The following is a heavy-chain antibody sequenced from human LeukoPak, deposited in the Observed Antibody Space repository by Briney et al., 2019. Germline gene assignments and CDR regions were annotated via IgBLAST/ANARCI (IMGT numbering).Heavy chain of an antibody. J-gene: IGHJ4*02. D-gene: IGHD3-10*01. CDR3: ARAITMVRGAPPRY. Sequence: ASVKVSCKASGGTFSSYAISWVRQAPGQGLEWMGGIIPIFGTANYAQKFQGRVTITADESTSTAYMELSSLRSEDTAVYYCARAITMVRGAPPRYWGQGTLVTVSS. CDR1: GGTFSSYA. V-gene: IGHV1-69*13. CDR2: IIPIFGTA.